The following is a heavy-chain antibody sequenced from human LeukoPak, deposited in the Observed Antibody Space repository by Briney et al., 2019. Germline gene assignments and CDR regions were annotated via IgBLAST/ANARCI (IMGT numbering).Heavy chain of an antibody. Sequence: ASVKVSCKASGYTFTSYGISWVRQAPGQGLEWMGIINPSGGSTSYAQKFQGRVTMTRDTSTSTVYMELSSLRSEDTAVYYCVRDSGPKDYWGQGTLVTVSS. CDR3: VRDSGPKDY. V-gene: IGHV1-46*01. D-gene: IGHD6-19*01. J-gene: IGHJ4*02. CDR2: INPSGGST. CDR1: GYTFTSYG.